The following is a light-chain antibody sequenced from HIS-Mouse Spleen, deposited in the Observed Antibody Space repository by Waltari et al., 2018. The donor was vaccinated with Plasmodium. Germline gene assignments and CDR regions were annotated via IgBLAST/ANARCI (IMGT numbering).Light chain of an antibody. V-gene: IGKV1-39*01. CDR1: QGISSY. Sequence: DIQMTQSPSSRSASVGDRVTTTCRPSQGISSYLNWYQQKPGKAPKLLIYAASSLQSGVPSRFSGSGSGTDFTLTISSLQPEDFVTYYCQQSYSTPFTFGPGTKVDIK. CDR2: AAS. J-gene: IGKJ3*01. CDR3: QQSYSTPFT.